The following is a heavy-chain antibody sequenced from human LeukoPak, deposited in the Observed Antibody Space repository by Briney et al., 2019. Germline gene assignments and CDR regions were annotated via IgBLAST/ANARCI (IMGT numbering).Heavy chain of an antibody. CDR3: ARSKNYAYDY. CDR2: IGSNGGTT. D-gene: IGHD3-16*01. CDR1: GFTFSSYS. V-gene: IGHV3-64*01. Sequence: GGSLRLSCAASGFTFSSYSMNWVRQAPGKGLEYVSAIGSNGGTTYYANSVKGRFTISRDNSKNTLYLQMGSLRTEDMAVYYCARSKNYAYDYWGQGTLVTVSS. J-gene: IGHJ4*02.